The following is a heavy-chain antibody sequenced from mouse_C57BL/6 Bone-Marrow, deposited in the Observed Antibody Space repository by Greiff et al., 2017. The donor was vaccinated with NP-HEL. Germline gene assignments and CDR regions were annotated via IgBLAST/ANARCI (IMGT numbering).Heavy chain of an antibody. CDR2: ISSGSSTI. CDR3: AVRLCDYGSSCYAMDY. V-gene: IGHV5-17*01. Sequence: EVHLVESGGGLVKPGGSLKLSCAASGFTFSDYGMHWVRQAPEKGLEWVAYISSGSSTIYYADTVKGRFTITRDNAKNTLFLQSTCLRSEGTAMYYCAVRLCDYGSSCYAMDYWGQGTSVTVSS. J-gene: IGHJ4*01. CDR1: GFTFSDYG. D-gene: IGHD1-1*01.